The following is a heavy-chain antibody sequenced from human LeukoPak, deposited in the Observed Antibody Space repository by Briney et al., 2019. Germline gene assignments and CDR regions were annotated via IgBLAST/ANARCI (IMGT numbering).Heavy chain of an antibody. Sequence: PGGSLRLSCAASGFTFSSYAMSLVRQAPGKGLEWVSSISADSTTTDYADSVKGRFTISRDNSKNTLYLQVNSLRVEDTAIYYCAKDSRSTTPGYWGQGTLVTVSS. CDR2: ISADSTTT. CDR3: AKDSRSTTPGY. V-gene: IGHV3-23*01. CDR1: GFTFSSYA. D-gene: IGHD2/OR15-2a*01. J-gene: IGHJ4*02.